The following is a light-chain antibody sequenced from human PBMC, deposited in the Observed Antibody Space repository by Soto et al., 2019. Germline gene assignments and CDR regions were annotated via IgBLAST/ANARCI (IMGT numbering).Light chain of an antibody. V-gene: IGLV2-14*03. CDR1: SSDVGAYSF. J-gene: IGLJ1*01. CDR3: SSYTTSSTYV. CDR2: NDT. Sequence: QSALTQPASVSGSPGQSITISCTGTSSDVGAYSFVSWYQQLPGRAPKLIIYNDTSRPSGVSNGFSGSKSGDTASLTISGLQADDEADYYCSSYTTSSTYVFGTGTKVTVL.